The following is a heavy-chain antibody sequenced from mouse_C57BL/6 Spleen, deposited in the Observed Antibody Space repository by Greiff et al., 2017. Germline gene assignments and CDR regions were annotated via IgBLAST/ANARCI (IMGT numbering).Heavy chain of an antibody. J-gene: IGHJ2*01. V-gene: IGHV1-64*01. Sequence: QVQLQQPGAELVKPGASVKLSCKASGYTFTSYWMHWVKQRPGQGLEWIGLIHPNSGSTNYNEKFKSKATLTVDKSSSTAYMQLSSLTSENSAVYYCSRGITTVVEMLGFDYWGQGTTLTVSS. CDR3: SRGITTVVEMLGFDY. D-gene: IGHD1-1*01. CDR2: IHPNSGST. CDR1: GYTFTSYW.